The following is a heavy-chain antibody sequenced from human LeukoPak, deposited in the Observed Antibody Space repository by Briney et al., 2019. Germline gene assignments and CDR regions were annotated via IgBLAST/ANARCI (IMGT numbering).Heavy chain of an antibody. CDR1: GFTFSSYG. CDR2: IWYDGSNK. Sequence: GGSLRLSCAASGFTFSSYGMHWVRQAPGKGLEWVAVIWYDGSNKYYADSVKGRFTISRDNSKNTLYLQMNSLRAEDTAVYYCERDRDIVVVPAAHQFDYWGQGTLVTVSS. V-gene: IGHV3-33*01. J-gene: IGHJ4*02. D-gene: IGHD2-2*01. CDR3: ERDRDIVVVPAAHQFDY.